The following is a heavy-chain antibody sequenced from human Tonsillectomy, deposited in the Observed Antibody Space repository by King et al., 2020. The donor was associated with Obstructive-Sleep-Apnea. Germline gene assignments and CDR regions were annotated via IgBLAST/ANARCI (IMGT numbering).Heavy chain of an antibody. CDR3: ARIVEGRPGFYFDY. CDR1: GFSFNSYW. V-gene: IGHV3-7*03. J-gene: IGHJ4*02. D-gene: IGHD6-6*01. CDR2: IKYDGSEK. Sequence: VQLVESGGGLVQPGGSLRLSCAASGFSFNSYWMSWVRQAPGKGLEWVANIKYDGSEKIYVDSVKGRFTMSSDNAKNSLYLQLDSLRTEDTAVYYCARIVEGRPGFYFDYWGQGSLVTVSS.